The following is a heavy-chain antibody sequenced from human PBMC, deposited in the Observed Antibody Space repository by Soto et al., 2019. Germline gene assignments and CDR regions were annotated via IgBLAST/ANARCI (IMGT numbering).Heavy chain of an antibody. V-gene: IGHV1-18*01. CDR3: VRDLDGSGSYYTDY. Sequence: SVKVSCKASGYNFINYGITWVRQAPGQGLEWMGWISVHNGNTNYAQKLQGRVTMTTDTSTSTAYMELRSLRSDDTAVYYCVRDLDGSGSYYTDYWGPGTLVTVSS. D-gene: IGHD3-10*01. CDR1: GYNFINYG. J-gene: IGHJ4*02. CDR2: ISVHNGNT.